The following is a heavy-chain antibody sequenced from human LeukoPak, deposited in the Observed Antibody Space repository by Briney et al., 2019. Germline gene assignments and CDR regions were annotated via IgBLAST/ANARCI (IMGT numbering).Heavy chain of an antibody. V-gene: IGHV3-23*01. CDR1: GFTFSSYV. J-gene: IGHJ5*02. D-gene: IGHD2-2*01. CDR3: AKGGYCSSTSCYVGWFDP. Sequence: PGGSLRLSCAASGFTFSSYVMNWVRQAPGKGLEWVSVIWGGGGSTYYADSVKGRFTISRDNSKNTLFLQMNSLRAEDTAVYYCAKGGYCSSTSCYVGWFDPWGQGTLVTVSS. CDR2: IWGGGGST.